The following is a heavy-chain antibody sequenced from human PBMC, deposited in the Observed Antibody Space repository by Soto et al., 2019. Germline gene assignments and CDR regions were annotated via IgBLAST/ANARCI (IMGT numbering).Heavy chain of an antibody. J-gene: IGHJ4*02. V-gene: IGHV1-2*02. CDR2: INPKNGAT. CDR3: ARVSYDSSGYLDY. CDR1: GYPFTDYY. Sequence: XSVKVSCNASGYPFTDYYLHWVRQAPGQGLELMGWINPKNGATIYAQKFQGRVTMTRDTSISTAYMELSRLRSDDTAVYSCARVSYDSSGYLDYWGQGTLVTVSS. D-gene: IGHD3-22*01.